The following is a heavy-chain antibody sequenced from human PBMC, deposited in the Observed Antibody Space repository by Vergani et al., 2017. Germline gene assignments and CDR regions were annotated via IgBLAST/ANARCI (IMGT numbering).Heavy chain of an antibody. J-gene: IGHJ4*02. CDR2: IHTDGST. Sequence: QVKLQESGPGLLTPSQTLSLTCTVSGESIRSGSHYWSWIRQPAGNGPEWIGHIHTDGSTDLNPSFKSRVSISVDTSKSQFSLKLNSVTVADTAVYYCARSRPYCTSGSCPAIWGQGTLVTVSS. D-gene: IGHD2-15*01. CDR3: ARSRPYCTSGSCPAI. V-gene: IGHV4-61*02. CDR1: GESIRSGSHY.